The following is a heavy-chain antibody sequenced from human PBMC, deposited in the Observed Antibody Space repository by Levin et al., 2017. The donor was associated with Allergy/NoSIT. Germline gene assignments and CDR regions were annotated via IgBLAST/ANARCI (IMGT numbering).Heavy chain of an antibody. Sequence: GGSLRLSCAASGFTFDDYAMHWVRQAPGKGLEWVSGISWNSGSIGYADSVKGRFTISRDNAKNSLYLQMNSLRAEDTALYYCAKVPSGSYSSYYFDYWGQGTLVTVSS. CDR3: AKVPSGSYSSYYFDY. D-gene: IGHD1-26*01. CDR1: GFTFDDYA. V-gene: IGHV3-9*01. J-gene: IGHJ4*02. CDR2: ISWNSGSI.